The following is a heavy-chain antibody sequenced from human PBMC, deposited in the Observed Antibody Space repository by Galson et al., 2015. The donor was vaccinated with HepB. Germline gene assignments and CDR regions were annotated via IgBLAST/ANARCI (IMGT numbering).Heavy chain of an antibody. CDR3: ARFSRILDAFDI. Sequence: SLRLSCAASGFTFSSYGMHWVRQAPGKGLEWVAVIWYDGSNKYYADSVKGRFTISRDNSKNTLYLQMNSLRAEDTAVYYCARFSRILDAFDIWGQGTMVTVSS. D-gene: IGHD6-6*01. J-gene: IGHJ3*02. CDR2: IWYDGSNK. CDR1: GFTFSSYG. V-gene: IGHV3-33*01.